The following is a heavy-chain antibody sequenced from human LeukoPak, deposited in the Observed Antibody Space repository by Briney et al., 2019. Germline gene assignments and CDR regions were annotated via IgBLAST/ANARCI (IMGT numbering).Heavy chain of an antibody. V-gene: IGHV4-39*07. J-gene: IGHJ6*03. CDR3: ARVGGPLRYYYYYMDV. Sequence: PSETLSLTCTVSGGSVGSSSYHWGWIRQPPGKGLEWIGSVFYSGSTYYNPSLKSRVTISVDTSKNQFSLKLSSVTAADTAVYYCARVGGPLRYYYYYMDVWGKGTTVTVSS. CDR1: GGSVGSSSYH. CDR2: VFYSGST.